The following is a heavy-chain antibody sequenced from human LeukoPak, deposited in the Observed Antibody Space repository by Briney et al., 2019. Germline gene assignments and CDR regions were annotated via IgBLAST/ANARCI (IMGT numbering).Heavy chain of an antibody. Sequence: GGSLRLSCEASGFIFSNYDMHWVRQAPGKGLEWVSYISSSGSTIYYADSVKGRFTISRDNAKNSLSLQMNSLRAEDTGVYYCAREQINSDYYDSSGSPDYWGRGTLVTASS. D-gene: IGHD3-22*01. J-gene: IGHJ4*02. V-gene: IGHV3-48*03. CDR3: AREQINSDYYDSSGSPDY. CDR2: ISSSGSTI. CDR1: GFIFSNYD.